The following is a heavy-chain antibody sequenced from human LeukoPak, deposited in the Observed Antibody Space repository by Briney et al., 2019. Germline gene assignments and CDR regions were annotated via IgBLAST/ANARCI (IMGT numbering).Heavy chain of an antibody. V-gene: IGHV3-74*01. J-gene: IGHJ4*02. CDR3: ARGRGYTGSPVDY. CDR1: GFTFNNYW. Sequence: GGSLRLSCAASGFTFNNYWMHRVRQAPGKGLVWVSRSNSDGSSTSYADSVKGRFTVSRDNAKNTLYLQMNSLRAEDTAVFYCARGRGYTGSPVDYWGQGTLVTVSS. CDR2: SNSDGSST. D-gene: IGHD1-26*01.